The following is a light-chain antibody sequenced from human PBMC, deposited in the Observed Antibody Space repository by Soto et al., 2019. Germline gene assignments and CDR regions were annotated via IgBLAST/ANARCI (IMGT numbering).Light chain of an antibody. CDR1: RSNIGSNT. Sequence: QSVVTQPPSASGTPGQRVTISCSGSRSNIGSNTVTWYQQLPGTAPKLLIHSNDQRPSGVPDRFSGSKSGTSASLAISGLQSEDEADYYCATWDDSLSGVVFGGGTQLTVL. CDR2: SND. J-gene: IGLJ2*01. V-gene: IGLV1-44*01. CDR3: ATWDDSLSGVV.